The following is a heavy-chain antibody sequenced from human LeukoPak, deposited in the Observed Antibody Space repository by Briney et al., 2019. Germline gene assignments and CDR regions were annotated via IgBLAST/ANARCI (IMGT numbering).Heavy chain of an antibody. V-gene: IGHV1-69*13. D-gene: IGHD2-2*01. CDR3: ARSYQLLLYYFDY. CDR1: GGTFSSYA. CDR2: IIPIFGTA. J-gene: IGHJ4*02. Sequence: SVKVSCKASGGTFSSYAISWVRQAPGQGLEWMGGIIPIFGTANYTQKFQGRVTITADESTSTAYMELSSLRSEDTAVYYCARSYQLLLYYFDYWGQGTLVTVSS.